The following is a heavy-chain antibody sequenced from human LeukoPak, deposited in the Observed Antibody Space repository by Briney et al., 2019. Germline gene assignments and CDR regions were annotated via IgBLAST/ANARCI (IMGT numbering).Heavy chain of an antibody. CDR3: ATYRQVLLPFES. Sequence: GGSLRLSCAASGITFSSYGMSWVRQAPGKGLEWVSSISSTGGTTYYADSVKGRFTISRDNSKSTLSLQMNSLRVEDTAIYYCATYRQVLLPFESWGQGTLVTVSS. V-gene: IGHV3-23*01. CDR2: ISSTGGTT. J-gene: IGHJ4*02. CDR1: GITFSSYG. D-gene: IGHD2-8*02.